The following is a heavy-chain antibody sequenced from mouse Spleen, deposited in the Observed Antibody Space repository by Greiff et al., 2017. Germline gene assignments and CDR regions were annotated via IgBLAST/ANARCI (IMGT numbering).Heavy chain of an antibody. CDR2: ISSGSSTL. V-gene: IGHV5-17*01. J-gene: IGHJ4*01. D-gene: IGHD2-3*01. CDR1: GFTFSDYG. CDR3: AREGWLFYYAMDY. Sequence: EVKLMESGGGLVKPGGSLKLSCAASGFTFSDYGMHWVRQAPEKGLEWVAYISSGSSTLYYADTVKGRFTISRDNAKNTLFLQMTSLRSEDTAMYYCAREGWLFYYAMDYWGQGTSVTVSS.